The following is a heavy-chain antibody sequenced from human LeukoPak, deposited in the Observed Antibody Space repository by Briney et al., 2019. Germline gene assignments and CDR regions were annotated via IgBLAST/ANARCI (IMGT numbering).Heavy chain of an antibody. V-gene: IGHV4-61*02. CDR2: ISSSGST. Sequence: PSDTLSLTYTVSGDSNSSGDYYWRWIRQPAGKGLEWIGRISSSGSTNYNPSLKSRLTISVDASKNQFSLKLSSVTAADTAVYFCARGLDSYDSSGAFDIWGQGTMVTVSS. J-gene: IGHJ3*02. CDR3: ARGLDSYDSSGAFDI. D-gene: IGHD3-22*01. CDR1: GDSNSSGDYY.